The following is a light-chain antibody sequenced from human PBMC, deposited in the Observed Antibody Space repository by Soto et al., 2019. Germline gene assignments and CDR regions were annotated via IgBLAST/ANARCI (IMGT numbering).Light chain of an antibody. V-gene: IGLV2-14*01. Sequence: QSALTQPASVSGSPGQSITISCSGTSSDVGGYNYVSWYQQHPGKAPKLMIYDVSNRPSGVSNRFSGSTSGNTASLTISGLQAEDEADYYCCSYTSSSTLVVFGGGTKLTVL. CDR2: DVS. CDR3: CSYTSSSTLVV. J-gene: IGLJ2*01. CDR1: SSDVGGYNY.